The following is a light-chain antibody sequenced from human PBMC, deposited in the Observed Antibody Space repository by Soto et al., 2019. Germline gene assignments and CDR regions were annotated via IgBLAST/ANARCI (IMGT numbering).Light chain of an antibody. CDR3: QQYNNWPL. Sequence: EIVMTQSPATLSVSPGERATLSCRASQSVTTNLAWYQQKPGQAPRLLIYGASIRATGIPARFSGSGSGTDFTLTISSQQSEDFAVYYCQQYNNWPLFGPGTKVDIK. J-gene: IGKJ3*01. V-gene: IGKV3-15*01. CDR1: QSVTTN. CDR2: GAS.